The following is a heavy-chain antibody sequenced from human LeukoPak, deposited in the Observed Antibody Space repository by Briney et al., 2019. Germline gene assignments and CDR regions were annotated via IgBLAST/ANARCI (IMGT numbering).Heavy chain of an antibody. CDR3: ARGLGDYGAFDV. D-gene: IGHD4-17*01. J-gene: IGHJ3*01. V-gene: IGHV3-7*01. Sequence: GGSLRLSCAASGFTFSSYWMAWVRQTPGKGLEWVANIKHDASEKYYVDSVKGRFTISRDNAQNSFYLQMNSLRAEDTAVYYCARGLGDYGAFDVWGLGTRVTVAS. CDR1: GFTFSSYW. CDR2: IKHDASEK.